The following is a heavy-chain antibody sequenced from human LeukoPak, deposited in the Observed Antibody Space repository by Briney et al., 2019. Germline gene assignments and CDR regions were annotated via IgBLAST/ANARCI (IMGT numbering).Heavy chain of an antibody. V-gene: IGHV3-53*01. J-gene: IGHJ3*02. CDR1: GFQLRSNY. CDR2: SYSGCST. Sequence: PGGSLRLPCGALGFQLRSNYISWVRQAPGKGLGGVGVSYSGCSTYYADSLKGRFTISRDNTKNTLFLQMNSLRAEDSAVYYCARDSGRLTGTDAFDIWGQGTMVTNSS. D-gene: IGHD3-9*01. CDR3: ARDSGRLTGTDAFDI.